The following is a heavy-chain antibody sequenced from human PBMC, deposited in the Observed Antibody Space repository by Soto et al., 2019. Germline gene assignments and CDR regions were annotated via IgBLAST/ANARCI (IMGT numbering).Heavy chain of an antibody. CDR1: GFTFDDYA. V-gene: IGHV3-9*01. CDR3: AKDGPGYSSGWAHFDY. CDR2: ISWNSGSI. Sequence: EVQLVESGGGLVQPGRSLRLSCAASGFTFDDYAMHWVRQAPGKGLEWASGISWNSGSIGYADSVKGRFTISRDNAKNSLYLQMNSLRAEDTALYYCAKDGPGYSSGWAHFDYWGQGTLVTVSS. D-gene: IGHD6-19*01. J-gene: IGHJ4*02.